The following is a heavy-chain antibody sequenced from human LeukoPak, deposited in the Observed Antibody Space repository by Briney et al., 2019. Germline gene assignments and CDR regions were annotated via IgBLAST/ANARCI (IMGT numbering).Heavy chain of an antibody. D-gene: IGHD1-26*01. CDR1: GFTFSNYW. J-gene: IGHJ4*02. CDR3: ARALVGATE. CDR2: IKQDGSAK. Sequence: QPGGSLRLYCAASGFTFSNYWMSWVRQAPGKGLEWVANIKQDGSAKHYVDSVKGRFTISRDNAKNSLYLQMNSLRAEDTAVYYCARALVGATEWGQGTLVTVS. V-gene: IGHV3-7*05.